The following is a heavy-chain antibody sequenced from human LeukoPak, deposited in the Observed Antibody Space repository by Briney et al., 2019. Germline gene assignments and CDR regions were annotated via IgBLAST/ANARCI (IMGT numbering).Heavy chain of an antibody. CDR3: ATRYSNLDYYYYYMDV. Sequence: SAKVSCKASGGTFSSYAISWVRQAPGQGLEWMGGIIPIFGTANYAQKFQGRVTITADKSTSTAYMELSSLRSEDTAVYYCATRYSNLDYYYYYMDVWGKGTTVTVSS. J-gene: IGHJ6*03. CDR1: GGTFSSYA. V-gene: IGHV1-69*06. CDR2: IIPIFGTA. D-gene: IGHD4-11*01.